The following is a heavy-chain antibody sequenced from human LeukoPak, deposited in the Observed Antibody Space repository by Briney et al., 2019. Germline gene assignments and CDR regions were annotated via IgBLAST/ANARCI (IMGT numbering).Heavy chain of an antibody. J-gene: IGHJ4*02. CDR3: ASRRGYGGNSPHPSYAR. CDR2: IYYSGST. CDR1: GGSISSSSYY. V-gene: IGHV4-39*01. D-gene: IGHD4-23*01. Sequence: SETLSLTCTVSGGSISSSSYYWGWIRQPPGKGLEWIGSIYYSGSTYYNPSLKSRVTISVDTSKNQFSLKLSSVTAADTAVYYCASRRGYGGNSPHPSYARWGQGTLVTVSS.